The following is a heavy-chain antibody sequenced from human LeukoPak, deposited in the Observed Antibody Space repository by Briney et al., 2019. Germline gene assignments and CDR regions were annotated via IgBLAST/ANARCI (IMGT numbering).Heavy chain of an antibody. V-gene: IGHV3-23*01. CDR3: ARSIVGAIPFDP. J-gene: IGHJ5*02. CDR1: GFTFSSYA. D-gene: IGHD1-26*01. Sequence: GGSLRLSCAASGFTFSSYAMSWVRQAPGKGLEWVSAISGSGGSTYYADSVKGRFTISRDNSKNTLYLRMNSLRAEDTAVYYCARSIVGAIPFDPWGQGTLVTVSS. CDR2: ISGSGGST.